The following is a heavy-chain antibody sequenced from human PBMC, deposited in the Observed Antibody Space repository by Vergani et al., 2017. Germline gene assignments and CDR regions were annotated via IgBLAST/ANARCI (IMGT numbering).Heavy chain of an antibody. J-gene: IGHJ4*02. V-gene: IGHV2-70*15. CDR1: GFSLSTRGMC. D-gene: IGHD6-13*01. CDR3: ARIDTAAAATFDY. Sequence: QVTLRESGPALVKPTQTLTLTCTFSGFSLSTRGMCVSWVRQPPGKALEWLARIDWDDDKYYSTSLKTRLTISKDTPKNQGVLTMTNMDPVDTATYYCARIDTAAAATFDYWGQGTLVTVSS. CDR2: IDWDDDK.